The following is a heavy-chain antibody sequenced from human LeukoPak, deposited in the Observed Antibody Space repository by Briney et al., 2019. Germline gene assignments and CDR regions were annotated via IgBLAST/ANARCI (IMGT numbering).Heavy chain of an antibody. CDR3: ARDFRAGGVTSKAFDI. Sequence: GGSLRLSCAASGFIFSNYAMHWVRQAPGKGLEWVAIISYDGGNKYYADSVKGRFTISRDNSKNTLYLQMNSLRAEDTAVYYCARDFRAGGVTSKAFDIWGQGTMVTVSS. CDR2: ISYDGGNK. V-gene: IGHV3-30-3*01. CDR1: GFIFSNYA. J-gene: IGHJ3*02. D-gene: IGHD3-16*01.